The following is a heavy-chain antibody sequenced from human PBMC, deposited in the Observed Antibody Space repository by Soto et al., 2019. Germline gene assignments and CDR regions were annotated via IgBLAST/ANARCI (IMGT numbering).Heavy chain of an antibody. V-gene: IGHV4-39*01. D-gene: IGHD2-2*01. CDR2: IYYSGST. CDR3: ARLYCSSTTCAKLGIIDY. J-gene: IGHJ4*02. Sequence: PSETLSLTCSVSGGSISTSDYYWGWIRQSPGKGLEWIGTIYYSGSTYYNPSLRSRVTISVDTSKNQFSLKLSSVTAADTAVYFCARLYCSSTTCAKLGIIDYWGQGTQVTVSS. CDR1: GGSISTSDYY.